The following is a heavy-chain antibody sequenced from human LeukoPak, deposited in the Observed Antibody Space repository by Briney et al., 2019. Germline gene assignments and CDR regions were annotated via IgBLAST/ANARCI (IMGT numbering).Heavy chain of an antibody. J-gene: IGHJ4*02. Sequence: ASVKVSCKASGGTFSSYAISWVRQAPGQGLEWMGGIIPIFGTANYAQKFQGRVTITADESTSTAYMELRSLRSDDTAVYYCARAPDYYYDSSGPHFDYWGQGTLVTVSS. CDR1: GGTFSSYA. CDR3: ARAPDYYYDSSGPHFDY. CDR2: IIPIFGTA. D-gene: IGHD3-22*01. V-gene: IGHV1-69*13.